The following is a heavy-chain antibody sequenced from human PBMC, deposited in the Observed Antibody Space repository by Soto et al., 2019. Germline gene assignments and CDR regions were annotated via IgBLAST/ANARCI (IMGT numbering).Heavy chain of an antibody. V-gene: IGHV1-2*04. Sequence: ASVQVSCKASGYTFTGYYMHWVRQAPGQGLEWMGWINPNSGGTNYAQKFQGWVTMTRDTSISTAYMELSRLRSDDTAVYYCARSKLQWPVRYIDYWGQGTLVTVSS. J-gene: IGHJ4*02. CDR3: ARSKLQWPVRYIDY. D-gene: IGHD6-19*01. CDR1: GYTFTGYY. CDR2: INPNSGGT.